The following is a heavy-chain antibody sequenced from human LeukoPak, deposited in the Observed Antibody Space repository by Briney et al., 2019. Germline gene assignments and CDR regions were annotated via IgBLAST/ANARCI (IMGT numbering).Heavy chain of an antibody. V-gene: IGHV6-1*01. CDR1: GDSVSSNSAA. J-gene: IGHJ5*02. Sequence: SQTLSLTCAISGDSVSSNSAAWNWIRQSPSRGLEWLGRTYYRSKWYNDYVVSVKSQITINPDTSKNQFSLQLNSVTPEDTAVYYCARGGITGTTGWFDPWGQGTLVTVSS. D-gene: IGHD1-7*01. CDR3: ARGGITGTTGWFDP. CDR2: TYYRSKWYN.